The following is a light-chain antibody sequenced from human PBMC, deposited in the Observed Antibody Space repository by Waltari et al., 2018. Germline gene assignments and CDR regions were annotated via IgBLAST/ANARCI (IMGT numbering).Light chain of an antibody. V-gene: IGLV4-69*01. J-gene: IGLJ3*02. Sequence: QLVLTQSPSASASMGASVKLTCTLSSGHSSNVVAWLQQQPEKGPQYLMKVNSDGSHSQGDGIPDRFSGTSSGAERDLTISILQSEDEADYDCQSGGHGTWVFGGGTKLTVL. CDR3: QSGGHGTWV. CDR2: VNSDGSH. CDR1: SGHSSNV.